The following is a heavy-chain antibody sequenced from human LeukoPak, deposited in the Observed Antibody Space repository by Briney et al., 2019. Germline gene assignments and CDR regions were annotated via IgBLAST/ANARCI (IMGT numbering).Heavy chain of an antibody. CDR3: AKVRWDNSGWYYLDS. D-gene: IGHD6-19*01. V-gene: IGHV3-48*03. Sequence: GGSLRLSCAASGFTFSSYEMNWVRQAPGKGLEWVSYISSSGSTIYYADSVKGRFTISRDNSKSTLLLQMNSLRAEDTAVYYCAKVRWDNSGWYYLDSWGQGTLVTVSS. J-gene: IGHJ4*02. CDR2: ISSSGSTI. CDR1: GFTFSSYE.